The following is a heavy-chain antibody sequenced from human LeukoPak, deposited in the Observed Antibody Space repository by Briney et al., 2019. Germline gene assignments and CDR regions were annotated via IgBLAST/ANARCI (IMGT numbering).Heavy chain of an antibody. D-gene: IGHD6-6*01. Sequence: GKSLRLSCAASGFSFSTYGIHWVRQAPGKGLEWVAVMWYDGSKGYYADSVKGRFTISRDTSKNTLYLQMNNLRAEDTAVYYCAKDRETYEYTFDYWGQGTLVTVSS. V-gene: IGHV3-33*06. CDR1: GFSFSTYG. CDR2: MWYDGSKG. CDR3: AKDRETYEYTFDY. J-gene: IGHJ4*02.